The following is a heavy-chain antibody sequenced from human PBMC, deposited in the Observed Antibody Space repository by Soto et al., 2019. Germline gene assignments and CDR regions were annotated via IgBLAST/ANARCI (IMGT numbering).Heavy chain of an antibody. Sequence: GASVKVSCKASGYAFTSYGISWVRQAPGQGREWMGWISAYNGNTNYAQKLQGRVTMTTDTSTSTAYMELRSLRSDDTAVYYCARDRGCSSTSCYRYYYYGMDVWGQGTTVTVSS. J-gene: IGHJ6*02. V-gene: IGHV1-18*04. CDR2: ISAYNGNT. CDR1: GYAFTSYG. CDR3: ARDRGCSSTSCYRYYYYGMDV. D-gene: IGHD2-2*01.